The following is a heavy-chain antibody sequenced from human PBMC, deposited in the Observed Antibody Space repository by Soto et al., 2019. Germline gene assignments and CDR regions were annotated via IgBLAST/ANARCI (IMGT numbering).Heavy chain of an antibody. J-gene: IGHJ4*02. CDR3: ARGIAAAGPKLDY. V-gene: IGHV1-3*01. CDR2: INAGNGNT. CDR1: GYTFTSYA. Sequence: GASVKVSCKASGYTFTSYAMHWVRQAPGQRLEWMGWINAGNGNTKYSQKFQGRVTITRDTSASTAYMELSSLRSDDTAVYYCARGIAAAGPKLDYWGQGTLVTVSS. D-gene: IGHD6-13*01.